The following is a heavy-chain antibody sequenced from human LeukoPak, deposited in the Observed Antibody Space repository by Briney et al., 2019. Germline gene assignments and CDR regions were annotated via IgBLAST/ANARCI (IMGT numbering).Heavy chain of an antibody. CDR2: IDPSDSYT. CDR3: ARHLYSSGTSATFDI. Sequence: TSGESLKISCQGSGYSFSIYWISWVRQMSGKGLEWMGRIDPSDSYTDYSQSFQGHVTISADKSISTAYLQWSSLKASDTAMYYCARHLYSSGTSATFDIWGQGTMVSVSS. V-gene: IGHV5-10-1*01. J-gene: IGHJ3*02. D-gene: IGHD3-10*01. CDR1: GYSFSIYW.